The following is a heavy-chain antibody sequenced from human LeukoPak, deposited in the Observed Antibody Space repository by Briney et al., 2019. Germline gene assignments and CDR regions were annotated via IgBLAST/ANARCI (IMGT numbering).Heavy chain of an antibody. D-gene: IGHD3-10*01. Sequence: PGGTLRLSCAASGFTFSSYGMRWVRQAPGKGLEWVSAISGSGGSTYYADSVKGRFTISRDNSKNTLYLQMNSLRAEDTAVYYCAKDQTRNYYGSGSYDYWGQGTLVTVSS. J-gene: IGHJ4*02. CDR3: AKDQTRNYYGSGSYDY. V-gene: IGHV3-23*01. CDR2: ISGSGGST. CDR1: GFTFSSYG.